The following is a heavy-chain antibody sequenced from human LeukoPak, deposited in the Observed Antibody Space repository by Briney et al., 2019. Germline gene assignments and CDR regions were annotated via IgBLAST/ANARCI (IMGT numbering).Heavy chain of an antibody. V-gene: IGHV4-59*08. CDR1: GGSISNSY. Sequence: PSETLSLTCTVSGGSISNSYWTWIRQPPGKGLEWIGNVYSSGSTNYNPSLMSRITISVDTSKNQFSLKLSSVTAADTAVYYCAKQGGLYSSSWIDYWGQGALVTVSS. J-gene: IGHJ4*02. CDR2: VYSSGST. CDR3: AKQGGLYSSSWIDY. D-gene: IGHD6-13*01.